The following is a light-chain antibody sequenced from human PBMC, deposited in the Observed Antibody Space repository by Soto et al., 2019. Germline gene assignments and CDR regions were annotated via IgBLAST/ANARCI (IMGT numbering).Light chain of an antibody. CDR2: ADS. Sequence: DIQMTQSPSSVSASVGDRVTITCRASQDVGTWLAWYQQKPGTAPKFLIYADSILHGGVPSRFSGSRSGTDFTLTNSSLQPEDFPHYYCLQANSFPLSFGGGTKVEIK. V-gene: IGKV1-12*01. CDR1: QDVGTW. CDR3: LQANSFPLS. J-gene: IGKJ4*01.